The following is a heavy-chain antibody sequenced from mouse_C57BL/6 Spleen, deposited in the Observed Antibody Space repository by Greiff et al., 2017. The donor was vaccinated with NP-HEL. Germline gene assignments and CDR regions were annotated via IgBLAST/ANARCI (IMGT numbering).Heavy chain of an antibody. D-gene: IGHD4-1*01. Sequence: EVQLVESEGGLVQPGSSMKLSCTASGFTFSDYYMAWVRQVPEKGLEWVANINYDGSSTYYLDSLKSRFIISRDNAKNILYLQMSSLKSEDTATYYCARGGANFLDYWGQGTTLTVSS. CDR2: INYDGSST. J-gene: IGHJ2*01. CDR3: ARGGANFLDY. V-gene: IGHV5-16*01. CDR1: GFTFSDYY.